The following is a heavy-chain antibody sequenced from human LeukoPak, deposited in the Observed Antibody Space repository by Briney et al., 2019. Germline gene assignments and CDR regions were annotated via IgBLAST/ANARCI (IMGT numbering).Heavy chain of an antibody. Sequence: ASVKVSCKASGGTFSRYAISWVRQAPGQGLEWMGGIIPIFGTANYAQKFQGRVTITADESTSTAYMELSSLRSEDTAVYYCARGYCSSTSCYAANWGQGTLVTVSS. D-gene: IGHD2-2*01. V-gene: IGHV1-69*13. CDR2: IIPIFGTA. J-gene: IGHJ4*02. CDR3: ARGYCSSTSCYAAN. CDR1: GGTFSRYA.